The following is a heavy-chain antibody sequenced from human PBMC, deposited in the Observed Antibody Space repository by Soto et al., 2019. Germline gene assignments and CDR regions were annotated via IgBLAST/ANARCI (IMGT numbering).Heavy chain of an antibody. CDR3: ARDPSASGSYFDY. D-gene: IGHD3-10*01. V-gene: IGHV4-31*03. J-gene: IGHJ4*02. CDR2: IYYRWST. CDR1: GGPISSGGHY. Sequence: QVQLQESGPGLVKPSQTLSLTCTVSGGPISSGGHYRSWIRQHPGKGLEWIGYIYYRWSTYYNPSLKSRGTLSVDTSKNQCSLKLSSVTAAYTAVYYCARDPSASGSYFDYWGQGTLVTVSS.